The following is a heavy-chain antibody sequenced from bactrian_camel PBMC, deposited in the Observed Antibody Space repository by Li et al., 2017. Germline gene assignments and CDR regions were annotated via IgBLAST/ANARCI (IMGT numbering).Heavy chain of an antibody. CDR1: GFGFSFSSLY. J-gene: IGHJ4*01. V-gene: IGHV3-2*01. CDR2: IHRDGGTT. D-gene: IGHD2*01. Sequence: LVESGGGLVQPGGSLRLSCAASGFGFSFSSLYMAWVRQAPGKGLEWVASIHRDGGTTFYADSVKGRFTISRDNAAKAVYLQMTSLKPEDTAMYYCAAALQPSDECLLIESRYQNWGQGTQVTVS. CDR3: AAALQPSDECLLIESRYQN.